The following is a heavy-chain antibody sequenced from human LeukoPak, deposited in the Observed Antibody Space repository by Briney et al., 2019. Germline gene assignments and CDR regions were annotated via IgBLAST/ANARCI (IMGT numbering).Heavy chain of an antibody. D-gene: IGHD3/OR15-3a*01. CDR1: GFTFSSYS. J-gene: IGHJ4*02. V-gene: IGHV3-21*01. CDR3: ASRPYGFLGPFDY. Sequence: GGSLRLSCAASGFTFSSYSMNWVRQAPGKGLEWVSSISSSSSYIYYADSVKGRFTISRDNAKNSLYLQMNSLRAEDTAVYYCASRPYGFLGPFDYWGQGTLVTVSS. CDR2: ISSSSSYI.